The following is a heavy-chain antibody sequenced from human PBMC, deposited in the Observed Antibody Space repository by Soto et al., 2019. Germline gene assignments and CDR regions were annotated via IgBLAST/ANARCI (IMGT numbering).Heavy chain of an antibody. CDR1: GGSINSGDSY. J-gene: IGHJ4*02. Sequence: QVQLQESGPGLVRPSQTLSLTCTVSGGSINSGDSYWNWIRQNPEKGLEWIGYINYRGTTFYNPSLKSRIIISADTSENQSSLKLNSVTAAGTAVYYCMRDAPGVAPYWGQGTLVTVSS. CDR2: INYRGTT. D-gene: IGHD2-15*01. V-gene: IGHV4-31*03. CDR3: MRDAPGVAPY.